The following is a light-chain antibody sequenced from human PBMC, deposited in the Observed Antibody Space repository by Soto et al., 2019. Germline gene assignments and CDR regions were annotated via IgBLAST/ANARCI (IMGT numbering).Light chain of an antibody. J-gene: IGKJ2*01. CDR1: QSISSY. CDR3: QQSYSTPYT. V-gene: IGKV1-39*01. Sequence: DIQMTQSPSSLSASVGARVTITCRASQSISSYLNWYQQKPGKAPKLLIYAASSLQSGVPSRFSGSGSGTDFTLTIISLQPEDFATYYCQQSYSTPYTFGQGTKLEIK. CDR2: AAS.